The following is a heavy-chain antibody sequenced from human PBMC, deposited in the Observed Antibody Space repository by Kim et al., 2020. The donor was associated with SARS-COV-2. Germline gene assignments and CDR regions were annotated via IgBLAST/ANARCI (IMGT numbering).Heavy chain of an antibody. D-gene: IGHD1-26*01. J-gene: IGHJ4*02. CDR1: GYTFTSYF. CDR2: INTSVGIT. CDR3: TKYSGWNPLDY. V-gene: IGHV1-46*01. Sequence: ASVKVSCKASGYTFTSYFMPWVRQAPGQGLEWMGIINTSVGITNYAQKFQGRVTMTRDTSTSPASMELSSLRSEDTAVFYCTKYSGWNPLDYWGRGTLVT.